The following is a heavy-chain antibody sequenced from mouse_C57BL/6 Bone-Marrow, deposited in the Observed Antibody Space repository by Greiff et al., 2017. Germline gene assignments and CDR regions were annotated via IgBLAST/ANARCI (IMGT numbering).Heavy chain of an antibody. J-gene: IGHJ3*01. CDR3: VRGVYDGYYSQAWFAY. CDR2: IRSNSSTYAT. CDR1: GFTFNTYA. V-gene: IGHV10-3*01. D-gene: IGHD2-3*01. Sequence: EVKLEESGGGLVQPKGSLKLSCAASGFTFNTYAMHWVRQAPGKGLEWVARIRSNSSTYATYYADSVKDRFTISRADSQSMLYLQMNNPRTEDAAMYYCVRGVYDGYYSQAWFAYWGQGTLVTVSA.